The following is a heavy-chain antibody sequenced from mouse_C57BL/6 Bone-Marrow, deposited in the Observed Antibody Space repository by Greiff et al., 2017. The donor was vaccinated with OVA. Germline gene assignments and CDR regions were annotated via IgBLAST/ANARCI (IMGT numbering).Heavy chain of an antibody. CDR1: GFSLSTFGMG. V-gene: IGHV8-8*01. J-gene: IGHJ1*03. CDR2: IWWDDDK. Sequence: QVTLKESGPGILQPSQTLSLTCSFSGFSLSTFGMGVGWIRQPSGKGLEWLAHIWWDDDKYYNPALKSRLTISKDTSKNQVFLKIANVDTADTATYYCARNPYYSNYWYFDVWGTGTTVTVSS. CDR3: ARNPYYSNYWYFDV. D-gene: IGHD2-5*01.